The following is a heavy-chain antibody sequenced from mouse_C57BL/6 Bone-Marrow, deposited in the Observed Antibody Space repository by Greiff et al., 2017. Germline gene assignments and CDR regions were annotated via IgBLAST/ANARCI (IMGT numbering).Heavy chain of an antibody. V-gene: IGHV5-6*01. CDR1: GFTFSSYG. J-gene: IGHJ3*01. D-gene: IGHD2-5*01. CDR3: ARHSNSWFAY. Sequence: VQLKESGGDLVKPGGSLKLSCAASGFTFSSYGMSWVRQTPDKRLEWVATISSGGSYTYYPDSVKGRFTISRDNAKNTLYLQMSSLKSEDTAMYYCARHSNSWFAYWGQGTLVTVSA. CDR2: ISSGGSYT.